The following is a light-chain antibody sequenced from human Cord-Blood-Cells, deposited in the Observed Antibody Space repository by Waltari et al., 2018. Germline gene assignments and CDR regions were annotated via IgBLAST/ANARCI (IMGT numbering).Light chain of an antibody. Sequence: QAVVTQEPSLTVSPGGTVTLTCASSTGAVTSGHYPYWFQQKPGQAPRPLIYDTSNKHSWTPARFSGSLLGGKAALTLSGAQPEDEAEYYCLLSYSGARVFGGGTKLTVL. CDR2: DTS. CDR1: TGAVTSGHY. V-gene: IGLV7-46*01. CDR3: LLSYSGARV. J-gene: IGLJ3*02.